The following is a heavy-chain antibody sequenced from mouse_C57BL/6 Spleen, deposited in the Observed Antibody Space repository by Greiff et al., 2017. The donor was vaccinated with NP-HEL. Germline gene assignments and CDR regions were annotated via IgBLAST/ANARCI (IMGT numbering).Heavy chain of an antibody. Sequence: QVQLQQPGAELVKPGASVKLSCKASGYTFTSYWMHWVKQRPGQGLEWIGMIHPNSGSTNYNEKFKSKATLTVDKSSSTAYMQLSSLTSEDSAVYYCARSLYDGYDKDYFDYWGQGTTLTVSS. J-gene: IGHJ2*01. CDR2: IHPNSGST. CDR3: ARSLYDGYDKDYFDY. V-gene: IGHV1-64*01. CDR1: GYTFTSYW. D-gene: IGHD2-2*01.